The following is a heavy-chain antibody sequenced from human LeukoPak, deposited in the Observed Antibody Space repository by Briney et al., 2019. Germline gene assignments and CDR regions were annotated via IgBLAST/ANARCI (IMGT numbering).Heavy chain of an antibody. Sequence: GGSLRLSCAASGFTFSSYTMNWVRQAPGKGLEWVSSISSSSSYIYYADSVKGRFTISRDNAKNSLYLQMDSLRAEDTAVYYCARVRWLSAAGTEGNFDYWGQGTLGTVSS. CDR3: ARVRWLSAAGTEGNFDY. J-gene: IGHJ4*02. CDR1: GFTFSSYT. V-gene: IGHV3-21*01. CDR2: ISSSSSYI. D-gene: IGHD6-13*01.